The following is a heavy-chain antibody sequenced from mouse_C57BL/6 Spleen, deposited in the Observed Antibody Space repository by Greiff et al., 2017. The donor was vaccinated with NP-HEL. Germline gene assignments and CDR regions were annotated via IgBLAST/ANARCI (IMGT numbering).Heavy chain of an antibody. CDR1: GYTFTSYT. V-gene: IGHV1-4*01. CDR2: INPSSGYT. Sequence: QVQLQQSGAELARPGASVKMSCKASGYTFTSYTMHWVKQRPGQGLEWIGYINPSSGYTKYNQKFNDKDTVTADKSSSTAYKQLSSLTSEDSAVYYCARSNDAMDYWGQGTSVTVSS. J-gene: IGHJ4*01. D-gene: IGHD2-5*01. CDR3: ARSNDAMDY.